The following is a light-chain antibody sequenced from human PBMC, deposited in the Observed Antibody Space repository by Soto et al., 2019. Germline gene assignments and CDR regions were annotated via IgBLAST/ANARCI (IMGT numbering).Light chain of an antibody. V-gene: IGLV2-8*01. Sequence: QSALTQPPSASGSPGQSVTISCTGTSSDVGGYNYVSWYQQHPGKAPKLMIYEVSKRPSGVPDRFSGSKSGNTASLTVSGLQAEDEADYYCSSFAGSILFGGGTNVTVL. CDR2: EVS. J-gene: IGLJ2*01. CDR1: SSDVGGYNY. CDR3: SSFAGSIL.